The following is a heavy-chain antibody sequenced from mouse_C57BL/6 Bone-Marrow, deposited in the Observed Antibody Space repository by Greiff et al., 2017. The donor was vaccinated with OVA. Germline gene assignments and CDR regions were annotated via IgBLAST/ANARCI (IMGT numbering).Heavy chain of an antibody. Sequence: VQLQQSGAELVKPGASVKMSCKASGYTFTSYWITWVKQRPGQGLEWIGDIYPGSGSTNYNEKFKSKATLTVDTSSSTAYMQLSSLTSEDSAVYYCARRGLPLAMDYWGQGTSVTVSS. J-gene: IGHJ4*01. CDR3: ARRGLPLAMDY. V-gene: IGHV1-55*01. D-gene: IGHD3-1*01. CDR2: IYPGSGST. CDR1: GYTFTSYW.